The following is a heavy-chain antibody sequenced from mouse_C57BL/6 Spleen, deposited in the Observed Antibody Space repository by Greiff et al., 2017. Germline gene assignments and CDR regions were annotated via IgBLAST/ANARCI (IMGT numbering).Heavy chain of an antibody. CDR3: ARRGSGYSYFDY. J-gene: IGHJ2*01. D-gene: IGHD3-2*02. CDR2: IDPSDSYT. V-gene: IGHV1-69*01. CDR1: GYTFTSYW. Sequence: QVQLQQPGAELVMPGASVKLSCKASGYTFTSYWMHWVKQRPGQGLEWIGEIDPSDSYTNYNQKFKGKSTFTVDKSSSTAYIQLSSLTSEDSAVYYCARRGSGYSYFDYWGKGTTLTVSS.